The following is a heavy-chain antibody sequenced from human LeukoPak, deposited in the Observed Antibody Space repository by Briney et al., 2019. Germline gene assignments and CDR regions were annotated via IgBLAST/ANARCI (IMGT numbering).Heavy chain of an antibody. J-gene: IGHJ3*02. CDR3: ASIQVAGEDAFDI. CDR2: IFYSGTT. CDR1: GGSISRSSYY. V-gene: IGHV4-39*07. Sequence: SETLSLTCAVSGGSISRSSYYWGWIRQPPGKGLEWIGSIFYSGTTYYNPSLKSRVTISVDTSKNQFSLKLNSVTAADTAVYYCASIQVAGEDAFDIWGQGTMVTVSS. D-gene: IGHD1-26*01.